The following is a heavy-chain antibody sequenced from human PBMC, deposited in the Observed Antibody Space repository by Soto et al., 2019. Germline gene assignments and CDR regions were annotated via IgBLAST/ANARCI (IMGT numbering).Heavy chain of an antibody. J-gene: IGHJ4*02. CDR2: IYYSGST. CDR1: GGSISSGDYY. V-gene: IGHV4-30-4*01. Sequence: QVQLQESGPGLVKPSQTLSLTCTVSGGSISSGDYYWSWICQPPGKGLEWIGYIYYSGSTYYNPSLKSRVTISVDTSKNQFSLKLSSVTAADTAVYYCARTVEMATMPFDYWGQGTLVTVSS. D-gene: IGHD5-12*01. CDR3: ARTVEMATMPFDY.